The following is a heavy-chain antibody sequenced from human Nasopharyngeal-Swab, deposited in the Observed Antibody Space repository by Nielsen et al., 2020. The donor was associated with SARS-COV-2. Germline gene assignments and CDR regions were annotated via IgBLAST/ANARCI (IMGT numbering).Heavy chain of an antibody. Sequence: GESLKISCAASGFTFDDYTMHWVRQAPGKGLEWVSLISWDGGSTYYADSVKGRFTISRDNSKNSLYLQMNSLRTEDTALYYCAKDKTGDCSGGSCYELTFDYWGQGTLVTVSS. J-gene: IGHJ4*02. CDR2: ISWDGGST. D-gene: IGHD2-15*01. CDR3: AKDKTGDCSGGSCYELTFDY. CDR1: GFTFDDYT. V-gene: IGHV3-43*01.